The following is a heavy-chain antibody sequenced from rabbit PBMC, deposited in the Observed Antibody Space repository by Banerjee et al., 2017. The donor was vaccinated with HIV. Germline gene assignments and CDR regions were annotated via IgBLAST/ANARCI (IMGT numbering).Heavy chain of an antibody. Sequence: QEQLVESGGGLVQPEGSLTLTCTASGFSFSKSYYMCWVRQAPGKGLEWIACIYTGSSGSTYYATWAKGRFTISKTSSTTVTLQMTSLTAADTATYFCARDLAGVIGWNFNLWGQGTLVTVS. CDR2: IYTGSSGST. CDR1: GFSFSKSYY. J-gene: IGHJ4*01. CDR3: ARDLAGVIGWNFNL. D-gene: IGHD4-1*01. V-gene: IGHV1S45*01.